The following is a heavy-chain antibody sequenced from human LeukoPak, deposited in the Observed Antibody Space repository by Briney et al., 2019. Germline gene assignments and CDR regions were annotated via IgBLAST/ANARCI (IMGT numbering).Heavy chain of an antibody. J-gene: IGHJ4*02. CDR1: GFAVSSNY. Sequence: GGSLRLSCAASGFAVSSNYMNWVRQPPGKGLEWVSVIYSDGRTYYAEPVKGRFTISRDISKNTLFLQMTSLRAEDTAVYYCAKVKGWYGEGYFDYWGQGTLVTVSS. CDR3: AKVKGWYGEGYFDY. CDR2: IYSDGRT. V-gene: IGHV3-53*01. D-gene: IGHD3-10*01.